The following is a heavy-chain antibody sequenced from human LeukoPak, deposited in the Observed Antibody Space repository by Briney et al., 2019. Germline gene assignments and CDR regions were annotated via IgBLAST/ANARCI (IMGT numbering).Heavy chain of an antibody. CDR1: GGTFSSYA. V-gene: IGHV1-69*05. CDR2: IIPIFGTA. Sequence: SVKVSCKASGGTFSSYAISWVRQAPGQGLEWMGGIIPIFGTASYAQKFQGRVTMTRDTSTSTVHMELSSLRSEDTAVYYRARGPSDLGPTLGLDGAFDIWGQGTMVTVSS. J-gene: IGHJ3*02. D-gene: IGHD5-24*01. CDR3: ARGPSDLGPTLGLDGAFDI.